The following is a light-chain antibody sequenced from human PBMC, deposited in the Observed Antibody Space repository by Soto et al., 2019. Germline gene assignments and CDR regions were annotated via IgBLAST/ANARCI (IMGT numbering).Light chain of an antibody. CDR2: AAS. CDR1: QSISNY. Sequence: DLQMTQSPSSLSASVGDRVTITCRASQSISNYLNWYQQKPGKAPKLLIYAASSLQSGVPSRFSGSGSGTDFTLTISSLQPEDFATYSCQQSHSTPLTFGGGTKVEIK. CDR3: QQSHSTPLT. V-gene: IGKV1-39*01. J-gene: IGKJ4*01.